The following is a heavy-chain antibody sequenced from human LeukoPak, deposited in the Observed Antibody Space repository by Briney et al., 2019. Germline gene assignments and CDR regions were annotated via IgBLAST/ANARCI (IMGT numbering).Heavy chain of an antibody. V-gene: IGHV3-30*03. J-gene: IGHJ4*02. Sequence: GGSLRLSCAASGFTFSSHGMHWVRQGRGKGLERVAVVSYDGNYKYYADSVKGRFTISRDNSESTLSLQMSSLRAEDTAVYYCAVRYFGSGSYYSMDYWGQGTLVTVSS. CDR1: GFTFSSHG. CDR2: VSYDGNYK. D-gene: IGHD3-10*01. CDR3: AVRYFGSGSYYSMDY.